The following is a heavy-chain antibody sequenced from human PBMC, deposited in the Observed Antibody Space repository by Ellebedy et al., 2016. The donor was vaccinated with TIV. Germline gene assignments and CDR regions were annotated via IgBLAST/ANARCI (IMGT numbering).Heavy chain of an antibody. Sequence: AASVKVSCKASGGTFSSYAISWVRQAPGQGLEWMGRIIPILGIANYAQKFQGRVTITADKSTSTAYMELSSLRSEDTAVYYCAKLPPYKDSSGLYFDYWGQGTLVTVSS. V-gene: IGHV1-69*04. D-gene: IGHD6-19*01. CDR2: IIPILGIA. J-gene: IGHJ4*02. CDR1: GGTFSSYA. CDR3: AKLPPYKDSSGLYFDY.